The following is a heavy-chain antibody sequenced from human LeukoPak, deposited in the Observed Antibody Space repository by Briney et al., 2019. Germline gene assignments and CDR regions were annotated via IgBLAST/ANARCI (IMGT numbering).Heavy chain of an antibody. V-gene: IGHV1-69*01. Sequence: SVKLSCKASGGTFSSYAISWVRQHPGQALEWMGRIIPIFGTANYAQKFQGRVTITADESTSTAYMELSSLRSEDTAVYYCARSPLRFLEWLPSDAFDIWGQGTMVTVSS. CDR1: GGTFSSYA. CDR2: IIPIFGTA. CDR3: ARSPLRFLEWLPSDAFDI. J-gene: IGHJ3*02. D-gene: IGHD3-3*01.